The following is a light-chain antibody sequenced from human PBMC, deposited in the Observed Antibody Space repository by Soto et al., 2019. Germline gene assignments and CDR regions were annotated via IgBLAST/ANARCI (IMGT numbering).Light chain of an antibody. CDR1: SGHSSYA. Sequence: QSVLTQSPSASASLGASVKLTCTLSSGHSSYAIAWHQQQPEKGPRYLMKLNSDGSHSKGDGIPDRFSGSSSGAERYLTISSLQSEDEADYYCQTWGTGIRVFGGGTKDRP. CDR2: LNSDGSH. V-gene: IGLV4-69*01. J-gene: IGLJ2*01. CDR3: QTWGTGIRV.